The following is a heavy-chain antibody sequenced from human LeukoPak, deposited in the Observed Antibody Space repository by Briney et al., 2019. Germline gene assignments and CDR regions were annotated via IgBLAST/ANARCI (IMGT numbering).Heavy chain of an antibody. CDR1: GFTFSSYA. CDR2: ISYDGSNK. CDR3: ARDAGSRGMDV. J-gene: IGHJ6*02. V-gene: IGHV3-30-3*01. Sequence: GGSLRLSCAASGFTFSSYAMPWVRQAPGKGLEWVAVISYDGSNKYYADSVKGRFTISRDNSKNTLYLQTNSLRAEDTAVYYCARDAGSRGMDVWGQGTTVTVSS.